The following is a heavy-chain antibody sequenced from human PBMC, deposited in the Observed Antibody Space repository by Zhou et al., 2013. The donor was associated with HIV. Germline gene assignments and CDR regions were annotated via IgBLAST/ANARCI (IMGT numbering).Heavy chain of an antibody. D-gene: IGHD2-2*02. J-gene: IGHJ5*02. Sequence: QVQLVQSGAEVKKPGSSVKVSCKASGGTFSSYAISWVRQAPGQGLEWMGGIIPIFGTANYAQKFQGRVTITTDESTSTAYMELSSLRSEDTAVYYCARDLGYCSSTSCYKGFDPWGQGTLVTVSS. CDR1: GGTFSSYA. V-gene: IGHV1-69*05. CDR3: ARDLGYCSSTSCYKGFDP. CDR2: IIPIFGTA.